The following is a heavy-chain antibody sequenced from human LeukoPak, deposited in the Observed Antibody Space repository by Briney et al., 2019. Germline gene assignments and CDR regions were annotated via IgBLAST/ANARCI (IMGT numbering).Heavy chain of an antibody. CDR1: GVTFSSYS. CDR3: ARDRNHEQWLVLDDAFDI. CDR2: IISSSSYI. Sequence: PGGSLRLSCAASGVTFSSYSMNWVRQAPGKGLEWVSSIISSSSYINYADSVKGRFTISRDNAKNSLYLQMNSLRAEDTAVYYCARDRNHEQWLVLDDAFDIWGQGTMVTVSS. J-gene: IGHJ3*02. D-gene: IGHD6-19*01. V-gene: IGHV3-21*01.